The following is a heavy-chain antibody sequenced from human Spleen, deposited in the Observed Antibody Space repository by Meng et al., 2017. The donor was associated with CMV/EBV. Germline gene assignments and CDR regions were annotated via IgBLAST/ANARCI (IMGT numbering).Heavy chain of an antibody. V-gene: IGHV1-69*05. J-gene: IGHJ6*02. Sequence: GGSLRLSCKASGGTFSSYAISWVRQAPGQGLEWMGGIIPIFGTANYAQKFQGRVTITTDESTSTAYMELSSLRSEDTAVYYCATQVVWFGELTGYYGMDVWGQGTTVTVSS. CDR1: GGTFSSYA. CDR3: ATQVVWFGELTGYYGMDV. D-gene: IGHD3-10*01. CDR2: IIPIFGTA.